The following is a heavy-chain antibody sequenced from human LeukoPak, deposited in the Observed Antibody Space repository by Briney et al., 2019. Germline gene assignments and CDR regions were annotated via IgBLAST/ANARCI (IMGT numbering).Heavy chain of an antibody. CDR2: IYYSGST. D-gene: IGHD3-22*01. Sequence: SSETLSLTCTVSGGSISSYYWSWIRQPAGKGLEWIGYIYYSGSTNYNPSLKSRVTISVDTSKNQFSLKLSSVTAADTAVYYCARHKTYYYDSSGPNFDYWGQGTLVTVSS. J-gene: IGHJ4*02. V-gene: IGHV4-59*08. CDR3: ARHKTYYYDSSGPNFDY. CDR1: GGSISSYY.